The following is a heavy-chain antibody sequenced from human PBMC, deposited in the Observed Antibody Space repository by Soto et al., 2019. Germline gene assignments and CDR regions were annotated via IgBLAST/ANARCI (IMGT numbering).Heavy chain of an antibody. Sequence: GASVKVSCKVSGYTLTELSMHWVRQAPGKRLEWMGGFDPEDGETIYAQKFQGRVTMTEDTSTDTAYMELSSLRSEDTAVYYCATLTGDIVLVPAATPILPYYYYGMDVWGQGTTVTVSS. D-gene: IGHD2-2*01. CDR2: FDPEDGET. CDR3: ATLTGDIVLVPAATPILPYYYYGMDV. V-gene: IGHV1-24*01. J-gene: IGHJ6*02. CDR1: GYTLTELS.